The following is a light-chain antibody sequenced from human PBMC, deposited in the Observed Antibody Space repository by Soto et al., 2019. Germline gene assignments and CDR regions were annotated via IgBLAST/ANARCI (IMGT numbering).Light chain of an antibody. CDR2: AAS. CDR3: QQYGSSPIFT. CDR1: QSVSSRS. J-gene: IGKJ3*01. V-gene: IGKV3-20*01. Sequence: EIVLTQSPGTLSLSPGERATLSCRASQSVSSRSLAWYQQKPGQAPRLLIYAASSRAAGIPDRFSGSGSGTDFTLTISRLEPADFALYYCQQYGSSPIFTFGPGTKVDFK.